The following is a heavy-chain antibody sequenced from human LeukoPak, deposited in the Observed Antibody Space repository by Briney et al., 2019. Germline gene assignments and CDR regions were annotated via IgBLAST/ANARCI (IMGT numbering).Heavy chain of an antibody. J-gene: IGHJ4*02. V-gene: IGHV4-39*07. D-gene: IGHD3-10*01. Sequence: PSETLSLTCTVSGGSISSYYWGWIRQPPGKGLEWIGSIYYSGSTYYNPSLKSRVTISVDTSKNQFSLKLSSVTAADTAVYYCARAIYGSGSYVDYWGQGTLVTVSS. CDR2: IYYSGST. CDR3: ARAIYGSGSYVDY. CDR1: GGSISSYY.